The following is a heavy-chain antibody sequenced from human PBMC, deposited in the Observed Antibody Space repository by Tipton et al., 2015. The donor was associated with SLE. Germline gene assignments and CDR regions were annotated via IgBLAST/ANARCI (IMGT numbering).Heavy chain of an antibody. V-gene: IGHV4-59*01. D-gene: IGHD6-25*01. CDR3: ARRGGDAFDI. CDR1: GGSISSYY. Sequence: TLSLTCTVSGGSISSYYWSWIRQPPGKGLEWIGYNYYSGSTNYNPYLKSRVTISVDTSKNQFSLKLSSVTAADTAVYYCARRGGDAFDIWGQGTMVTVSS. CDR2: NYYSGST. J-gene: IGHJ3*02.